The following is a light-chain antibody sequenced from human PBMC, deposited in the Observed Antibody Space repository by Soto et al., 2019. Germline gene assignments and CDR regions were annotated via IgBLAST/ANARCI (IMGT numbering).Light chain of an antibody. J-gene: IGKJ1*01. V-gene: IGKV1-5*03. CDR2: KAS. Sequence: DIQMTQSPSTLSASVGDRVTITCRASQSISSWWACYQQKPGKAPKLLIYKASSLESGVPSRFSGSGSGTEFTLTISSLQPDDFATYYCQQYNSYPWTFGQGTKVEIK. CDR3: QQYNSYPWT. CDR1: QSISSW.